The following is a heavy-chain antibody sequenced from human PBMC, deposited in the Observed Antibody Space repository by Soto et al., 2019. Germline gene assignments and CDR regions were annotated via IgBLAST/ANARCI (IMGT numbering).Heavy chain of an antibody. CDR3: ARHLGEGYFDY. V-gene: IGHV4-39*01. CDR1: GGSISSTIYY. CDR2: IFYSGST. Sequence: PSETLSLTCTVSGGSISSTIYYWAWIRQPPGKGLECIGTIFYSGSTYYNPSLKSRVNISVDTSKNQFSLRLSSVTAADTAVYYCARHLGEGYFDYWGQGTLVTVSS. J-gene: IGHJ4*02.